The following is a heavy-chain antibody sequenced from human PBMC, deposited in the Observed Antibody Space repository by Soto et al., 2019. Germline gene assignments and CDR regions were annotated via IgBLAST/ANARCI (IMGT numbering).Heavy chain of an antibody. J-gene: IGHJ6*02. CDR3: ARKLELRGSYYYYYDMDV. V-gene: IGHV1-2*02. CDR1: GYTFTDYY. Sequence: GASVKVSCKASGYTFTDYYMHWVRQAPGQGREWMGWINPNSGGTNYAQKFQGRVTMTRDTSISTAYMELSRLRSDDTAVYYCARKLELRGSYYYYYDMDVWGQGXTVTVYS. CDR2: INPNSGGT. D-gene: IGHD1-7*01.